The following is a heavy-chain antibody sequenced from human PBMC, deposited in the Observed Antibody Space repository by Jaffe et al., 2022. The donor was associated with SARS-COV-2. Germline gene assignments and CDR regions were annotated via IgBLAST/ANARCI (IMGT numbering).Heavy chain of an antibody. V-gene: IGHV3-7*03. J-gene: IGHJ4*02. CDR1: GFTFSSYW. CDR3: AGAGADY. CDR2: IGQDGSEK. D-gene: IGHD3-10*01. Sequence: EVQLVESGGGLVQPGGSLRLSCAASGFTFSSYWMSWVRQAPGKGLEWVANIGQDGSEKNYVDSVRGRFSISRDNAKNSLYLQMNSLRAEDTAVYYCAGAGADYWGQGTLVTVSS.